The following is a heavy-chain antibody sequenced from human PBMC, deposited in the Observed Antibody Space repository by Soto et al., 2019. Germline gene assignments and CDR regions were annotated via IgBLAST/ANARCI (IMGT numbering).Heavy chain of an antibody. CDR1: GFTFSSYS. CDR3: ARDLRGLDPSAFDI. J-gene: IGHJ3*02. CDR2: ISSSSSTI. V-gene: IGHV3-48*02. D-gene: IGHD3-9*01. Sequence: GGSLRLSCAASGFTFSSYSMNWVRQAPGKGLEWVSYISSSSSTIYYADSVKGRFTISRDNAKNSLYLQMNSLRDEDTAVYYCARDLRGLDPSAFDIWGQGTMVTVSS.